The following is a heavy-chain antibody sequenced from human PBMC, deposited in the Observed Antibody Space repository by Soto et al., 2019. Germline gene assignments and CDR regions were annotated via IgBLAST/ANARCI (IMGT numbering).Heavy chain of an antibody. V-gene: IGHV4-31*03. CDR2: IYYSGST. CDR3: ARYPLGGFDAFDV. Sequence: SETLSLTCSVSGGSISSGGHYWGWIRQHPVKGLEWIGYIYYSGSTYYNPSLKSRVTISIHISKKQFSLKLNSVTAADTAMYYCARYPLGGFDAFDVWGQGTMVTVSS. D-gene: IGHD5-12*01. CDR1: GGSISSGGHY. J-gene: IGHJ3*01.